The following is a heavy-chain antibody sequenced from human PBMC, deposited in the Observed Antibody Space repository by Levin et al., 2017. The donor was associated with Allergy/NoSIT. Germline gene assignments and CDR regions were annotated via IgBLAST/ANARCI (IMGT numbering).Heavy chain of an antibody. J-gene: IGHJ3*02. CDR1: GFTFTSYT. V-gene: IGHV3-23*01. CDR3: AKGVCSGSPDRDFDM. Sequence: GGSLRLSCAASGFTFTSYTMTWVRQAPGRGLEWVSTLRFSGDTTHYADSVKGRFTISRDGSRVTLFLQMNSLGAEDAAVYYCAKGVCSGSPDRDFDMWGQGTMVTVSS. D-gene: IGHD1-26*01. CDR2: LRFSGDTT.